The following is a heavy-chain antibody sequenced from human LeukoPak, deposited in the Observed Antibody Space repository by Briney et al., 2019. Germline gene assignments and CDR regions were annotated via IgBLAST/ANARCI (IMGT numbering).Heavy chain of an antibody. D-gene: IGHD6-19*01. CDR1: GGSISSYY. J-gene: IGHJ4*02. CDR2: IYYSGST. Sequence: SETLSLTCTVSGGSISSYYWSWIRQPPGKGLEWIGYIYYSGSTNYNPSLKSRVIISVDTSKNQFSLKLSSVTAADTAVYYCARRYSSGWYGFDYWGQGTLVTVSS. CDR3: ARRYSSGWYGFDY. V-gene: IGHV4-59*08.